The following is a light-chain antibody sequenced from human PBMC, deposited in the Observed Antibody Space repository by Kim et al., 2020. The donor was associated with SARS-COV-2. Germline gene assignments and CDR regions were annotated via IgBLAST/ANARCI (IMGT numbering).Light chain of an antibody. Sequence: AIRMTQSPSALSASRGDRVTLTCRASESVGSYLAWYQQKPGKAPHLLVYAASTLQTGVPSRFSGSGSGTNFTLTISCLQSDDFGSYYCQQYYRDPPTFGPGTKVDI. V-gene: IGKV1-8*01. CDR1: ESVGSY. J-gene: IGKJ3*01. CDR3: QQYYRDPPT. CDR2: AAS.